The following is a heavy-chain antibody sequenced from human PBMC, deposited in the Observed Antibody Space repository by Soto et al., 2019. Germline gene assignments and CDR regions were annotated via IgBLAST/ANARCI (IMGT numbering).Heavy chain of an antibody. CDR2: IFSNDAK. V-gene: IGHV2-26*01. D-gene: IGHD4-17*01. J-gene: IGHJ2*01. CDR3: ARSLYVDYVHWYFDL. Sequence: QVTLKESGPVLVKPTETLTLTCTVSGFSLRNTRMGVSWIHQSPGKALEWLAHIFSNDAKSYSPSLKSRLAISRDTSKSQVVLTMTNVAPVDTATYYCARSLYVDYVHWYFDLWGRGTLVTVSS. CDR1: GFSLRNTRMG.